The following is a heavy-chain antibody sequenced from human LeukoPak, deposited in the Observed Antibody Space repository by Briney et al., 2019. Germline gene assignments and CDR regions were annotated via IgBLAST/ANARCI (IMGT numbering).Heavy chain of an antibody. V-gene: IGHV3-21*01. CDR3: ARGQQQLVPSDY. D-gene: IGHD6-13*01. CDR2: ISSSSSYI. CDR1: GFTFSSYS. J-gene: IGHJ4*02. Sequence: GGSLRLSCAASGFTFSSYSMNWVRQAPGKGLEWVSSISSSSSYIYYADSVKGRFTISRDNAKNSLCLQMNSLRAEDTAVYYCARGQQQLVPSDYWGQGTLVTVSS.